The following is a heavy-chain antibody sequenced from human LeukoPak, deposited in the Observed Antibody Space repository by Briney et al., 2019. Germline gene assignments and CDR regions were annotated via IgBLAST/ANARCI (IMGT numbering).Heavy chain of an antibody. J-gene: IGHJ6*03. CDR3: AREEWELRSEYYYMDV. D-gene: IGHD1-26*01. CDR1: GFTFSSYA. Sequence: PGGSLRLSCAASGFTFSSYAMHWVRQAPGRGQEWVAVISYDGSNKYYADSVKGRFTISRDKSKNTLYLQMNSLRAEDTAVYYCAREEWELRSEYYYMDVWGKGTTVTVSS. CDR2: ISYDGSNK. V-gene: IGHV3-30*04.